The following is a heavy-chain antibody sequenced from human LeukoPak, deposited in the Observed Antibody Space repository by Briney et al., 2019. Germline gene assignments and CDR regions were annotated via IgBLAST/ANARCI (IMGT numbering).Heavy chain of an antibody. CDR2: ISGSGGST. V-gene: IGHV3-23*01. D-gene: IGHD3-22*01. CDR3: ASPEVDYYDSSGYSYYFDY. J-gene: IGHJ4*02. Sequence: GGSPRLSCAASGFTFSSYAMSWVRQAPGKGLEWVSAISGSGGSTYYADSVKGRFTISRDNSKNTLYLQMNSLRAEDTAVYYCASPEVDYYDSSGYSYYFDYWGQGTLVTVSS. CDR1: GFTFSSYA.